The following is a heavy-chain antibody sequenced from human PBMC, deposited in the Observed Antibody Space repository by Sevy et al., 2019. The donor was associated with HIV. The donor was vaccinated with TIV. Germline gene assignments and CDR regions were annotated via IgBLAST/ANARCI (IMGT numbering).Heavy chain of an antibody. D-gene: IGHD2-15*01. CDR2: IYTSGST. Sequence: SETLSLTCTVSGGSISSYYWSWIRQPAGKGLEWIGRIYTSGSTNYNPSLKSRVTMSVDTSKNQFSLKLSSVTAADTAVYYCASGKVAANYNWFYPWGQGTLVTVSS. CDR1: GGSISSYY. V-gene: IGHV4-4*07. J-gene: IGHJ5*02. CDR3: ASGKVAANYNWFYP.